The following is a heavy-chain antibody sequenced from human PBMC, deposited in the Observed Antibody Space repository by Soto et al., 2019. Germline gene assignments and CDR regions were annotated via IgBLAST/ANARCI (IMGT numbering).Heavy chain of an antibody. D-gene: IGHD3-10*01. CDR1: GGTFSSYA. CDR2: IIPIFGTA. Sequence: QVPLVQSGAEVKKPGSSVKVSCKASGGTFSSYAISWVRQAPGQGLEWMGGIIPIFGTANYAQKFQGRVTITADESTSTAYMELSSLRSEDTAVYYCARGEKVEHGPGSYYNAPFDYWGQGTLVTVSS. V-gene: IGHV1-69*01. J-gene: IGHJ4*02. CDR3: ARGEKVEHGPGSYYNAPFDY.